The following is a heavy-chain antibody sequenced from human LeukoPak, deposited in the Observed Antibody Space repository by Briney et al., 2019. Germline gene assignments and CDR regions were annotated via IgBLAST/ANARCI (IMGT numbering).Heavy chain of an antibody. CDR3: ANVRGMDV. V-gene: IGHV3-30*18. J-gene: IGHJ6*02. CDR1: GFTFSSYG. Sequence: GGSLRLSCAASGFTFSSYGMHWVRQAPGKGLEWVAVISYDGSNKYYADSVKGRFTISRDNSKNTLYLQMNSLTAEDTAVYYCANVRGMDVWGQGTTVTVSS. CDR2: ISYDGSNK.